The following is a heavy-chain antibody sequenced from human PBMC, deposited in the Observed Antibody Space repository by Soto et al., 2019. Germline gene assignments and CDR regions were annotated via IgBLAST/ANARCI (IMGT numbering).Heavy chain of an antibody. V-gene: IGHV3-23*01. CDR2: ISGSGGST. Sequence: GSLRLSCAAYVFTFTSHAMSWVRQAPGKGLEWVSAISGSGGSTYYADPVKGRFTISRDNSKNTLYLQMNSLRAEDTAVYYCAKRIEAAGAWFDPWGQGTLVTVSS. D-gene: IGHD6-13*01. J-gene: IGHJ5*02. CDR3: AKRIEAAGAWFDP. CDR1: VFTFTSHA.